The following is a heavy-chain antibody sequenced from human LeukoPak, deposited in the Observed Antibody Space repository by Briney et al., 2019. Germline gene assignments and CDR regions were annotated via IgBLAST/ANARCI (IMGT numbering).Heavy chain of an antibody. CDR2: IIPIFGTA. J-gene: IGHJ4*02. V-gene: IGHV1-69*06. Sequence: SVKVSCKASGYTFTSYGISWVRQAPGQGLEWMGGIIPIFGTANYAQKFQGRVTITADKSTSTAYMELSSLRSEDTAVYYCARTERRGYYFFDYWGQGTLVTVSS. D-gene: IGHD3-22*01. CDR3: ARTERRGYYFFDY. CDR1: GYTFTSYG.